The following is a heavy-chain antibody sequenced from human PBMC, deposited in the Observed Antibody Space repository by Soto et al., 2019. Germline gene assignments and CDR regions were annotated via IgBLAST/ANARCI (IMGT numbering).Heavy chain of an antibody. J-gene: IGHJ6*02. D-gene: IGHD5-18*01. Sequence: SETLSLTCTVSGGSISSYYWSWIRQPPGKGLEWIGYIYYSGSTNYNPSLKSRVTISVDTSKNTVYLQMNSVGAEDTAVYYCARGGDSYGYGEYYYYGMDVWGQGTTVTVSS. V-gene: IGHV4-59*12. CDR3: ARGGDSYGYGEYYYYGMDV. CDR2: IYYSGST. CDR1: GGSISSYY.